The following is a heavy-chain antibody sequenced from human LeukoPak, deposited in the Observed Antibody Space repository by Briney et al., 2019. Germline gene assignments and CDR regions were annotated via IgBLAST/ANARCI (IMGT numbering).Heavy chain of an antibody. Sequence: KSSETLSLTCTVSGGSISSYYWSWIRQPPGKGLEWIGYIYYSGSTNYNPSLKSRVTISVDTSKNQFSLKLSSVTAADTAVYYCARGRWGATVTYFDYWGQGTLVTVSS. CDR1: GGSISSYY. J-gene: IGHJ4*02. CDR3: ARGRWGATVTYFDY. CDR2: IYYSGST. V-gene: IGHV4-59*01. D-gene: IGHD4-17*01.